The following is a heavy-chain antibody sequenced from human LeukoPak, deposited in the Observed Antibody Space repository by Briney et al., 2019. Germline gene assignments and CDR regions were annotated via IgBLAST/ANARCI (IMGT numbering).Heavy chain of an antibody. D-gene: IGHD5-18*01. J-gene: IGHJ4*02. Sequence: GGSLRLSCAASGFTFSNYGMHWVRQAPGKGLEWVAVIWYDGSNKYYADSVKGRFTLSRDNSKNTLFLQMNSLRPEDTAVYFCARDLTQLALFDYWGQGTLVTVAS. V-gene: IGHV3-33*01. CDR3: ARDLTQLALFDY. CDR1: GFTFSNYG. CDR2: IWYDGSNK.